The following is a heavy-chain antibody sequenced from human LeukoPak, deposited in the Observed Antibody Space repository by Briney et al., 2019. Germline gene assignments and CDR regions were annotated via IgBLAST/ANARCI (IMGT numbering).Heavy chain of an antibody. Sequence: SQTLSLTCTVSGGSISSGGYYWSWIRQHPGKGLEWIGYIYYSGSTYYNPPLKSRVTISVDTSKNQFSLKLSSVTAADTAVYYCARGETVTTVHQYYYYGMDVWGQGTTVTVSS. CDR2: IYYSGST. CDR1: GGSISSGGYY. D-gene: IGHD4-11*01. V-gene: IGHV4-31*03. J-gene: IGHJ6*02. CDR3: ARGETVTTVHQYYYYGMDV.